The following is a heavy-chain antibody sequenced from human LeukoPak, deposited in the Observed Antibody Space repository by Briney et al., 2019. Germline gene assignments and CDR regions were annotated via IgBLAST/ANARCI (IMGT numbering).Heavy chain of an antibody. J-gene: IGHJ5*02. CDR1: GFTFSSYA. V-gene: IGHV3-23*01. CDR3: AKGPSTVTKNWFDP. D-gene: IGHD4-17*01. CDR2: ISGSGGST. Sequence: GGSLRLSCAASGFTFSSYAMTWVRQAPGKGLEWVSGISGSGGSTYYADSVKGRFTISRDNSKNTLYLQMNSLRAEDMAVYYCAKGPSTVTKNWFDPWGQGTLVTVSS.